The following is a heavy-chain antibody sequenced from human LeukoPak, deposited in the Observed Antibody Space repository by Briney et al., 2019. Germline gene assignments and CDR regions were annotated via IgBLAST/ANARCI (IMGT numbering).Heavy chain of an antibody. J-gene: IGHJ4*02. D-gene: IGHD3-22*01. CDR3: ARGEEVYYYDSSGHIDY. Sequence: SETLSLTCAVYGGSFSGYYWSWIRQPPGKGLEWIGEINHSGSTNYNPSLKSRVTISVDTSKNQFSLKLSSVTAADTAVYYCARGEEVYYYDSSGHIDYRGQGTLVTVSS. CDR2: INHSGST. CDR1: GGSFSGYY. V-gene: IGHV4-34*01.